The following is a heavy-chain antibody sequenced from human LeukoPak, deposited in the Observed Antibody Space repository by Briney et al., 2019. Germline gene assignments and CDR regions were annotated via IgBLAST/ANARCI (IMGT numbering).Heavy chain of an antibody. CDR3: ARGTVTTSMKAFDL. D-gene: IGHD4-17*01. V-gene: IGHV4-59*08. Sequence: SETLSLTCTVSGGSISGYYWSWIRQPPGEGLEWIGYIYYSGSANYNPSLRSRVIILVDTSKNQFSLKLSSVTAADTAVYYCARGTVTTSMKAFDLWGQGTMVTVSS. CDR2: IYYSGSA. CDR1: GGSISGYY. J-gene: IGHJ3*01.